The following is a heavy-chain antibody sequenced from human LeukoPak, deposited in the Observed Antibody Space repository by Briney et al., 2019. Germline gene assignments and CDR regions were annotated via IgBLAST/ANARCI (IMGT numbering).Heavy chain of an antibody. CDR1: TYSISSGYY. D-gene: IGHD2-2*01. J-gene: IGHJ4*02. CDR3: ARGTRNGTAQLLDY. Sequence: SETLSLTCTVSTYSISSGYYWGWVRRPPGKGLEWIGRIYTSGSTNYNPSLKGRVTMSVDTSKNQFSLKLSSVTAADTAVYYCARGTRNGTAQLLDYWGQGTLVTVSS. V-gene: IGHV4-38-2*02. CDR2: IYTSGST.